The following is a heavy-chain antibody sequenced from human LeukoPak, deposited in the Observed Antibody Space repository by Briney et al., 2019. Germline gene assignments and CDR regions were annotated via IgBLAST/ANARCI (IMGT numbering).Heavy chain of an antibody. CDR2: ISAYNGDT. J-gene: IGHJ4*02. CDR3: ARESGLAGTTSN. D-gene: IGHD1-7*01. V-gene: IGHV1-18*01. Sequence: ASVKVSCKASGYPFTSYYINWVRQAPGQGLEWMGWISAYNGDTNYAQNLQGRVTMTTDTSTDTAYMELSSLRSEDTAVYYCARESGLAGTTSNWGQGTLVTVSS. CDR1: GYPFTSYY.